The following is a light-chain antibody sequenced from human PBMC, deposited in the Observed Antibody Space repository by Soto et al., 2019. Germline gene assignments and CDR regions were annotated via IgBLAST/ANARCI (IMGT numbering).Light chain of an antibody. CDR1: QSILYSSSNENY. V-gene: IGKV4-1*01. CDR2: WAS. Sequence: DIVMTQSPDSLAVSLGERATTNCKSSQSILYSSSNENYLAWYQQKPGQPPKLLIYWASTRQSGVLDRFSGSGSGTDFALTIRSLQAADVEVYYCQQYYSSPLTFGGGTKVQIK. CDR3: QQYYSSPLT. J-gene: IGKJ4*01.